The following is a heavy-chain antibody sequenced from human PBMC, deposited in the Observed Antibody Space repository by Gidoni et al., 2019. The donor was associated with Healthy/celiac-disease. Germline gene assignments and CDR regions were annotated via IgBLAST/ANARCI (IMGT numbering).Heavy chain of an antibody. J-gene: IGHJ4*02. V-gene: IGHV3-23*01. D-gene: IGHD5-18*01. CDR3: ATLGADTAMAPVDY. CDR2: ISGSGGST. Sequence: EVQLLESGGGLVQPGGSLRLSCAASGFTFSSYAMSWVRQAPGQGLEWVSAISGSGGSTYYADSVKGRFTISRDNSKNTLYLQMNSLRAEDTAVYYCATLGADTAMAPVDYWGQGTLVTVSS. CDR1: GFTFSSYA.